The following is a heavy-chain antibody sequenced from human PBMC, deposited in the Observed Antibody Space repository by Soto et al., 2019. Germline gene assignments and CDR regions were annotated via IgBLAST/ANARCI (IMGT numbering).Heavy chain of an antibody. CDR3: VKVRGGFYTYYFDH. V-gene: IGHV3-23*01. D-gene: IGHD3-10*01. Sequence: GGSLRLSCTASGFIFSSYAMNWVRQAPGKGLEWVSGISGSGISTYYADPVKGRFSISRDNSKKTLYLQMNSLRAEDTAIYYCVKVRGGFYTYYFDHWGQGTLVTVSS. J-gene: IGHJ4*02. CDR2: ISGSGIST. CDR1: GFIFSSYA.